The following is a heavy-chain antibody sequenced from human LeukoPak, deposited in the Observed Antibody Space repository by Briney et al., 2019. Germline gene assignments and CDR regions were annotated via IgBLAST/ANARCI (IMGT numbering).Heavy chain of an antibody. CDR3: ARGESSGWTPLDYFDY. Sequence: SVKVSCKASGGTFSSYAISWVRQAPGQGLEWMGGIIPIFGTANYAQKFQGRVTITADKSTSTAYMEQSSLRSEDTAVYYCARGESSGWTPLDYFDYWGQGTLVTVSS. D-gene: IGHD6-19*01. CDR1: GGTFSSYA. V-gene: IGHV1-69*06. J-gene: IGHJ4*02. CDR2: IIPIFGTA.